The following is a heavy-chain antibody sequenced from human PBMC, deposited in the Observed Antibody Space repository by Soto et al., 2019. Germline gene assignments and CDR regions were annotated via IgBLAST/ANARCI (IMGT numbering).Heavy chain of an antibody. V-gene: IGHV1-18*01. Sequence: ASVKVSCKASGYTFTSYGISWVRQAPGQGLEWMGWISAYNGNTNYAQKLQGRVTMTTDTSTSTAYMELRSLRSDDTAVYYWARAGGIAAHYYSYYGIDVWGQGTTVTVSS. CDR1: GYTFTSYG. J-gene: IGHJ6*02. CDR3: ARAGGIAAHYYSYYGIDV. CDR2: ISAYNGNT. D-gene: IGHD6-13*01.